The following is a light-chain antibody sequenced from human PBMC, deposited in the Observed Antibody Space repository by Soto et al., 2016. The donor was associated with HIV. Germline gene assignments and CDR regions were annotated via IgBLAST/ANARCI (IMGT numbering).Light chain of an antibody. CDR1: QGISSY. Sequence: DIQLTQSPSFLSASVGDRVTITCRASQGISSYLAWYQQKPGKAPKLLIYAASTLQSGVPSRFSGSGSGTEFTLTISSLQPEDFATYYCQQSYSTPWTFGRRDQGGNQT. V-gene: IGKV1-9*01. CDR3: QQSYSTPWT. J-gene: IGKJ1*01. CDR2: AAS.